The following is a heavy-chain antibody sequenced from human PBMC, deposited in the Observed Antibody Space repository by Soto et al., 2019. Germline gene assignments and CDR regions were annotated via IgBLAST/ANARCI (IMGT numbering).Heavy chain of an antibody. CDR1: GGAIISYY. D-gene: IGHD3-16*01. CDR3: ARGLSIMDNWFDP. V-gene: IGHV4-59*01. J-gene: IGHJ5*02. CDR2: IYYSGST. Sequence: PSETLSLTCTVSGGAIISYYWSWIRQPPGKGLEWIGYIYYSGSTNYNPSLKSRVTISVDTSKNQFSLKLSSVTAADTAVYYCARGLSIMDNWFDPWGQGTLVTVSS.